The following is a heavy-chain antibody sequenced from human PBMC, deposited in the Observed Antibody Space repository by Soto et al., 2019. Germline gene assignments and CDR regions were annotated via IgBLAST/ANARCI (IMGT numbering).Heavy chain of an antibody. CDR2: IYHSGST. J-gene: IGHJ4*02. CDR1: GGSISSSNW. Sequence: PSETLSLTFAVSGGSISSSNWWSRVLQPPGKGLEWIGEIYHSGSTNYNPSLKSRVTISVDKSKNQFSLKLSSVTAADTAVYYCARCIAAAGPIDYWGQGTLVTVS. CDR3: ARCIAAAGPIDY. V-gene: IGHV4-4*02. D-gene: IGHD6-13*01.